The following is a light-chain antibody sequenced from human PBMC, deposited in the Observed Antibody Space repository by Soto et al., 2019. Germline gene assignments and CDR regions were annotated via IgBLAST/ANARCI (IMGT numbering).Light chain of an antibody. J-gene: IGKJ4*01. CDR1: QSVRSN. CDR2: GAS. Sequence: EIVLTQSPATLSVSPWERATLSCRASQSVRSNLAWYQQKPGQAPRPLIYGASTRATGIPARFTGSGSGTEFTLTISSLQSEDFAVYYCQQYNNSPLTFGGGTKVDIK. CDR3: QQYNNSPLT. V-gene: IGKV3-15*01.